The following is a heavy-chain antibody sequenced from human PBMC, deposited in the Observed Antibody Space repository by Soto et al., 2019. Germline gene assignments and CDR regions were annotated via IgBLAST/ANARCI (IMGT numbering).Heavy chain of an antibody. J-gene: IGHJ4*02. CDR1: GFTLSNYW. V-gene: IGHV3-7*01. D-gene: IGHD1-26*01. CDR2: IKQDGSEK. CDR3: ARRGDFEY. Sequence: EVQLVESGGGLVQPGGSLRLSCAASGFTLSNYWMTWVRQAPGKGLEWVANIKQDGSEKNYVDSVKGRFTISRDNAKNSLYLQMNSLRAEDPAVYYCARRGDFEYWGQGTLVTVSS.